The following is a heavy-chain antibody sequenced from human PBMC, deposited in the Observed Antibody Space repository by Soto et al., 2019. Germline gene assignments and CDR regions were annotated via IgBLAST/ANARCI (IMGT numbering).Heavy chain of an antibody. D-gene: IGHD7-27*01. CDR1: GFLFRNYE. CDR2: ISTSGSHI. V-gene: IGHV3-48*03. CDR3: ASQPHWARPFES. Sequence: GGSLRLSCVGSGFLFRNYEMNWVRQAPGKGLEWLSHISTSGSHISDADPVKGRFTISRDNTKHTLYLQMNSLRAEDTAVYYCASQPHWARPFESWGQGTLVTVSS. J-gene: IGHJ4*02.